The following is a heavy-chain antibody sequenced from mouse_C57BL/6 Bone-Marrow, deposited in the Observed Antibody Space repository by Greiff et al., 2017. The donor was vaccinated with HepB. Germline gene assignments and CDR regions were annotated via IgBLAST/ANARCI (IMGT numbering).Heavy chain of an antibody. Sequence: EVQLVESGGGLVKPGGSLKLSCAASGFTFSSYAMSWVRQTPEKRLEWVATISDGGSYTYYPDNVKGRFIISRDNAKNNLYLQMSHLKSEDTAMYYCARDPIYYYGSSYAMDYWGQGTSVTVSS. V-gene: IGHV5-4*01. J-gene: IGHJ4*01. CDR1: GFTFSSYA. CDR3: ARDPIYYYGSSYAMDY. CDR2: ISDGGSYT. D-gene: IGHD1-1*01.